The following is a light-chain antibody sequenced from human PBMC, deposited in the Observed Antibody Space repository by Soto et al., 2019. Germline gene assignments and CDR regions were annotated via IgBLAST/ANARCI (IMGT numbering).Light chain of an antibody. J-gene: IGKJ1*01. CDR3: QHYNSYSEA. V-gene: IGKV1-13*02. Sequence: AILLTQSRSSLSASVGDRVIITCRVSQGIDSSFAWYQEKPGKAPKLLIYAASSLQSGVPSRFSGSGSGTDFTLTISSLQPEDFATYYCQHYNSYSEAFGQGTKVDIK. CDR1: QGIDSS. CDR2: AAS.